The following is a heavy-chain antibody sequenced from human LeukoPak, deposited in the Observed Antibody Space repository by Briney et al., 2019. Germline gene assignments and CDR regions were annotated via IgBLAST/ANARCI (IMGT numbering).Heavy chain of an antibody. CDR2: INHSGST. CDR3: ARGISSGFMGY. Sequence: SETLSLTCAVYGGSFSGYYWSWIRQPPGKGLEWIGEINHSGSTNYNPSLKSRVTISVDTSKNQFSLKLSSVTAADTAVYYCARGISSGFMGYWGQGTLVTVSS. V-gene: IGHV4-34*01. J-gene: IGHJ4*02. D-gene: IGHD3-3*01. CDR1: GGSFSGYY.